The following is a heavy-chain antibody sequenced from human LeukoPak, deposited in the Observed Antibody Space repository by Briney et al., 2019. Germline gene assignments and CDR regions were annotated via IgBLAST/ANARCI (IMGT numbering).Heavy chain of an antibody. J-gene: IGHJ4*02. Sequence: SETLSLTCTVSGGSISSSSYYWGWIRQPPGKGLEWIGSIYYSGSTYYNPSLKSRVTISVDTSKNQFSLKLSSVTAADTAVYYCVGVAAADLFDYWGQGTLVTVSS. D-gene: IGHD6-13*01. V-gene: IGHV4-39*07. CDR2: IYYSGST. CDR1: GGSISSSSYY. CDR3: VGVAAADLFDY.